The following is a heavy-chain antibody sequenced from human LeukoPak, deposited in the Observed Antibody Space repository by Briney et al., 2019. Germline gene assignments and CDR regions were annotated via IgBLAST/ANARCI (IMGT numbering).Heavy chain of an antibody. CDR2: ISGSDGTT. D-gene: IGHD2-2*01. CDR3: AKGISTSCYLAMDN. J-gene: IGHJ4*02. CDR1: GFTFSNYA. V-gene: IGHV3-23*01. Sequence: GGSLRLSCAASGFTFSNYAMNWVRQAPGKGLEWVSAISGSDGTTFYAGSVRGRFTISRDDSKNTVYLRMNSLRAEDTAVYYCAKGISTSCYLAMDNWGQGTLVTVAS.